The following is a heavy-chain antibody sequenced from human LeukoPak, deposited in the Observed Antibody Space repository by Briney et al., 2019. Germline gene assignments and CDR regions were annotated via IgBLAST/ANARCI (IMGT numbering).Heavy chain of an antibody. CDR1: GYIFTGYY. V-gene: IGHV1-2*02. Sequence: ASVKVSCKASGYIFTGYYMHWVRQAPGQRFEWMGWSDPKSGATKYEHFQGRVTMTRDTSISTAYMELSRLTSDDTAVYYCARGNFYDNKGYSPELRYWGQGTLVTVSS. CDR3: ARGNFYDNKGYSPELRY. CDR2: SDPKSGAT. J-gene: IGHJ4*02. D-gene: IGHD3-10*01.